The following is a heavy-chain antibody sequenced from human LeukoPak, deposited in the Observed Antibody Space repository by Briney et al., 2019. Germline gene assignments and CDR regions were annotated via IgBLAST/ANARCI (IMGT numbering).Heavy chain of an antibody. D-gene: IGHD2-21*01. CDR3: ARYSGLGVPDF. V-gene: IGHV4-39*01. CDR1: GGSISSSIYY. CDR2: IYYSGST. Sequence: SETLSLTCSVSGGSISSSIYYWGWIRQPPGKGLERIGSIYYSGSTYYNPSLKSRVTISVDTSKNQFSLKLRSVTPEDTAVYYCARYSGLGVPDFWGQGTLVTVSS. J-gene: IGHJ4*02.